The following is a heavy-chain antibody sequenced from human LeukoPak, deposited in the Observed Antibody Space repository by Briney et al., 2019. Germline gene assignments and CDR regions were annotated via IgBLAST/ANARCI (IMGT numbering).Heavy chain of an antibody. J-gene: IGHJ4*02. CDR3: ARQGSIVGATQRSDY. CDR1: GGSFSGYY. D-gene: IGHD1-26*01. V-gene: IGHV4-34*01. CDR2: INHSGST. Sequence: LSETLSLTCAVYGGSFSGYYWSWIRQPPGKGLEWIGEINHSGSTNYNPSLKSRVTISVDTSKNQFSLKLSSVTAADTAVYYCARQGSIVGATQRSDYWGQGTLVTVSS.